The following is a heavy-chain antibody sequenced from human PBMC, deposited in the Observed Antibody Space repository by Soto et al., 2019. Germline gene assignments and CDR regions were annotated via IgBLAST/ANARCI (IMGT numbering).Heavy chain of an antibody. D-gene: IGHD3-9*01. CDR3: ARGGHYDILTGYNYYFDY. V-gene: IGHV4-59*01. J-gene: IGHJ4*02. CDR1: GGSISRYY. Sequence: PSETLSLTCTVSGGSISRYYWSWIRQPPGKGLEWIGYIYYSGSTNYNPSLKSRVTISVDTSKNQFSLKLSSVTAADTAVYYCARGGHYDILTGYNYYFDYWGQGTLVTVSS. CDR2: IYYSGST.